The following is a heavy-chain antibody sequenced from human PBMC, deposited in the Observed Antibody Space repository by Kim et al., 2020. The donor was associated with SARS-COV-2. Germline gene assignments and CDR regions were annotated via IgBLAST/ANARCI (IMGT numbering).Heavy chain of an antibody. Sequence: SVKVSCKASGGTFSSYAISWVRQAPGQGLEWMGGIIPIFGTANYAQKFQGRVTITADKSTSTAYMELSSLRSEDTAVYYCARDTRFGELLYFDYWGQGTLVTVSS. CDR2: IIPIFGTA. CDR3: ARDTRFGELLYFDY. J-gene: IGHJ4*02. V-gene: IGHV1-69*06. D-gene: IGHD3-10*01. CDR1: GGTFSSYA.